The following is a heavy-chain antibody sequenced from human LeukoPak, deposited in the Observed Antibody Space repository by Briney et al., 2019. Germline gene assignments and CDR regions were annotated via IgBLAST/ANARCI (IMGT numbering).Heavy chain of an antibody. D-gene: IGHD2-15*01. CDR3: ARDSVEEGWFDS. Sequence: ASVKVSCKASGYTLTGYYMHWVRQAPGQGLEWMGRINPNSGGTNYAQKFQGRVTMTRDTSISTAYMELSRLRSDDTAVYYCARDSVEEGWFDSWGQGTLVTVSS. J-gene: IGHJ5*01. CDR2: INPNSGGT. V-gene: IGHV1-2*06. CDR1: GYTLTGYY.